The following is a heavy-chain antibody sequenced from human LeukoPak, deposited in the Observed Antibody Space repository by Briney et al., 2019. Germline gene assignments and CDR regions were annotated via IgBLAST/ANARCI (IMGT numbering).Heavy chain of an antibody. V-gene: IGHV3-66*01. D-gene: IGHD3-16*01. CDR3: AWDSLDYVWGTSDY. Sequence: PGGSLRLSCAASGFSVSRKYMSWIRQAPGKGLEWVSVIYSSGSRYYADSVKGRFTISRDDSKNTVSLQMNSLRVEDTAVYYCAWDSLDYVWGTSDYWGQGTLVSVTS. CDR1: GFSVSRKY. CDR2: IYSSGSR. J-gene: IGHJ4*02.